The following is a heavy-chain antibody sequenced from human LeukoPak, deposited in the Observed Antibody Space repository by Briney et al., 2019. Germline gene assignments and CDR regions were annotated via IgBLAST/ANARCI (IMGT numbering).Heavy chain of an antibody. Sequence: ASVTVSFTASGYTFTSYGISWVRHAPGQGLEWMGWISAYNGNTNYAQKLQGRVTMTTDTFTSTAYMELRSLRSDDTAVYYCARDRLWFGESPPVDVWGKGTTVTVS. CDR3: ARDRLWFGESPPVDV. D-gene: IGHD3-10*01. J-gene: IGHJ6*03. CDR2: ISAYNGNT. V-gene: IGHV1-18*01. CDR1: GYTFTSYG.